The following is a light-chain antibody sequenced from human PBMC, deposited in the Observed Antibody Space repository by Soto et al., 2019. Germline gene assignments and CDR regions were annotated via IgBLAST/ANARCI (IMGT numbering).Light chain of an antibody. J-gene: IGKJ4*01. CDR3: QQYYSYSLT. CDR1: QGISSY. V-gene: IGKV1-8*01. Sequence: AIRMTQSPSSLSASTGDRVTITCRASQGISSYLAWYQQKPGKAPKLLIYAASTLQSGVPSRSSGSGSGTDFTLTISCLQSEDFATYYCQQYYSYSLTFGGGTKVEIK. CDR2: AAS.